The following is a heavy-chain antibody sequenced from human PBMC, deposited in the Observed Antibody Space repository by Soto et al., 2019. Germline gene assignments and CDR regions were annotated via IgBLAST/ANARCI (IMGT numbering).Heavy chain of an antibody. V-gene: IGHV1-3*01. J-gene: IGHJ4*02. CDR3: ARVLGGTGKRGFDY. Sequence: ASVKVSCKASGYTFTSYAMHWVRQAPGQRLGWMGWISACNGNTKYAQKFQGRVTMTRDTSTSTAYMELRSLRSDDTAVYYCARVLGGTGKRGFDYWGQGTLVTVSS. CDR1: GYTFTSYA. D-gene: IGHD1-7*01. CDR2: ISACNGNT.